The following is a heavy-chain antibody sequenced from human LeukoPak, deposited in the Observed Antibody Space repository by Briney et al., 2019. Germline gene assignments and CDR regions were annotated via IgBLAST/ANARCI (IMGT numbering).Heavy chain of an antibody. J-gene: IGHJ6*02. V-gene: IGHV3-33*01. Sequence: GGSLRLSCAASGFTFSNYGMHWVRQAPGKGLEWVAVTWYDGSNKYYAYSEKGRFTISRDNSKNTLYLQMNSLRAEDTAVYYCARVLVPAATSRYYYYGMDVWGQGTTVTVSS. CDR1: GFTFSNYG. D-gene: IGHD2-2*01. CDR2: TWYDGSNK. CDR3: ARVLVPAATSRYYYYGMDV.